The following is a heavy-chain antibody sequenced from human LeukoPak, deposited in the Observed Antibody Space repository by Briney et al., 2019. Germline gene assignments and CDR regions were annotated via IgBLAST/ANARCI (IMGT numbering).Heavy chain of an antibody. CDR3: ARAPGAAVDFDY. Sequence: ASETLSLTCTVSGGSISTYYWSWIRQPAGKGLEWIGRINTDGFSNYNPSLKSRVTMSVDTSKEQFSLKLDSVTAADTAVYYCARAPGAAVDFDYWGQGTLVTVSS. J-gene: IGHJ4*02. D-gene: IGHD6-19*01. V-gene: IGHV4-4*07. CDR2: INTDGFS. CDR1: GGSISTYY.